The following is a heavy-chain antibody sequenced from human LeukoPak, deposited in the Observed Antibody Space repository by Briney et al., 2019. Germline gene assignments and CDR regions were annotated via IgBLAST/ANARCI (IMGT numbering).Heavy chain of an antibody. Sequence: PSETLSLTCTVSGGSISSGDYYWSWIRQPPGKGLEWIGYIYYSGSTYYNPSLKSRVTISVDTSKNQFSLKLSSVTAADTAVYYCARGLLTHYYDSSGYSPFDYWGQGTLVTVSS. D-gene: IGHD3-22*01. V-gene: IGHV4-30-4*08. J-gene: IGHJ4*02. CDR1: GGSISSGDYY. CDR2: IYYSGST. CDR3: ARGLLTHYYDSSGYSPFDY.